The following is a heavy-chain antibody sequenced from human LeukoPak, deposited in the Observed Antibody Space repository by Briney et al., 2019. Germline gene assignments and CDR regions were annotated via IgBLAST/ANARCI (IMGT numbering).Heavy chain of an antibody. J-gene: IGHJ4*02. D-gene: IGHD3-16*01. CDR3: AKDTPLCYFDY. Sequence: GGSLTLSCAASGFTFNLYVVHWVRQAPHKGREGVAFIRYDGSNTYYAYSVKGRFTISRDNSKNTLYLQMNSLRADDTAVYYCAKDTPLCYFDYWGQGTLVTVSS. CDR2: IRYDGSNT. V-gene: IGHV3-30*02. CDR1: GFTFNLYV.